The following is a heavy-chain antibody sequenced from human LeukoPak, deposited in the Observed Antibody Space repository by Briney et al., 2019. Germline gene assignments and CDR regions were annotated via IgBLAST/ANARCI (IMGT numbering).Heavy chain of an antibody. D-gene: IGHD3-16*01. CDR3: ARDNRGPYYYYYMDV. Sequence: SETLSLTCTVSGGSISSSSYYWGWIRQPPGKGLEWIGSIYYSGSTYYNPSLKSRVTISVDMSKNQFSLKLSSVTAADTAVYYCARDNRGPYYYYYMDVWGKGTTVTVSS. V-gene: IGHV4-39*07. CDR1: GGSISSSSYY. CDR2: IYYSGST. J-gene: IGHJ6*03.